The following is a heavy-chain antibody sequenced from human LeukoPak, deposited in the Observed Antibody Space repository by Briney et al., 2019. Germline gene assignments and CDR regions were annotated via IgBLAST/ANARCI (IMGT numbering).Heavy chain of an antibody. V-gene: IGHV3-9*01. CDR2: ISWNSGSM. CDR1: GFSFTTYS. J-gene: IGHJ4*02. D-gene: IGHD3-22*01. Sequence: PGGSLRLSCAASGFSFTTYSMNWVRRAPGKGLEWVSGISWNSGSMDYADSVKGRFTISRDNAKNSLYLQMNSLRPEDAALYYCAKDSGPNYYDSSGYFDYWGQGTLVTVSS. CDR3: AKDSGPNYYDSSGYFDY.